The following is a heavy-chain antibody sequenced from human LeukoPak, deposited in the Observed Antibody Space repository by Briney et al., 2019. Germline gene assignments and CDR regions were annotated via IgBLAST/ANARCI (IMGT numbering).Heavy chain of an antibody. CDR3: GRYYVMDV. CDR2: ISDSGGST. V-gene: IGHV3-23*01. Sequence: GGSLRLSCAASGFTFSTYVMNWVRLAQGKGLEWVSTISDSGGSTYYADSVKGRFTISRDNSKSTLYLQTNSLRAEDTAVYYCGRYYVMDVWGQGTSVTVSS. J-gene: IGHJ6*02. CDR1: GFTFSTYV.